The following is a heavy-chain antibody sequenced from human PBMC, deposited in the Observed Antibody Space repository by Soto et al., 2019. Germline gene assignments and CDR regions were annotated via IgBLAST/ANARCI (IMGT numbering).Heavy chain of an antibody. J-gene: IGHJ4*02. CDR3: ARDDCGGGRCYPAY. Sequence: QVQLVESGGGVVQPGRSLRLSCAASGFTFSSYGMHWVRQAPGKGLEWVAVIWYDGSNKYYADSVKGRFTISRDNSKNTLYLQMNSLRAEDTAVYYCARDDCGGGRCYPAYWGQGTLVTVSS. CDR2: IWYDGSNK. D-gene: IGHD2-15*01. CDR1: GFTFSSYG. V-gene: IGHV3-33*01.